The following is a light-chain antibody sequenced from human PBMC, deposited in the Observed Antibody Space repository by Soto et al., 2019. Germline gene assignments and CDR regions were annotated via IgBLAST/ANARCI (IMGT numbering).Light chain of an antibody. CDR1: QSVSRNY. J-gene: IGKJ1*01. V-gene: IGKV3-20*01. Sequence: EIVLTQSPGTLPLSPGERATLSCGASQSVSRNYLAWYQQKPGQAPRLLIYDASSRATGIPDRFSGSGSGTDFTLTISRLEPEDFAVYYCQQCGSSPPTFGQGTKVEIE. CDR3: QQCGSSPPT. CDR2: DAS.